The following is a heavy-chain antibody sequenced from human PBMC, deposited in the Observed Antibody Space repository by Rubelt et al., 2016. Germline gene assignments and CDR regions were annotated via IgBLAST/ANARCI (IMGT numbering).Heavy chain of an antibody. D-gene: IGHD5-24*01. CDR2: INLGGSS. J-gene: IGHJ4*02. V-gene: IGHV4-34*02. CDR3: GRLGPRWIQQRALDY. Sequence: QVQLQQGGAGLLKPSETLSLTCAVYGGSFSGYYWSWIRQPPGKGLEWIGEINLGGSSNYNPSLKTRVTISVDTSKNQFSLTVNSVTAAEPAVYYRGRLGPRWIQQRALDYWGQGSLVIVSS. CDR1: GGSFSGYY.